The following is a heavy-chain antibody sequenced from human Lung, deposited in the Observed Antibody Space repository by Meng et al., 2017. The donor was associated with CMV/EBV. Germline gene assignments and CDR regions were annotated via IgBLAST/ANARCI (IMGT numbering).Heavy chain of an antibody. CDR1: GFSLSTSGVG. J-gene: IGHJ5*02. V-gene: IGHV2-5*02. Sequence: LKDVGPTLGKPTPPLPLTCTFCGFSLSTSGVGVGWIRQPAGKALECLAIIYGDDEKRYSPSLESRLTVTKDTSKNQVVLTRTNMVPVDTATYYCARAAARPSDWFDPWGQGTLVTVSS. CDR3: ARAAARPSDWFDP. CDR2: IYGDDEK. D-gene: IGHD6-6*01.